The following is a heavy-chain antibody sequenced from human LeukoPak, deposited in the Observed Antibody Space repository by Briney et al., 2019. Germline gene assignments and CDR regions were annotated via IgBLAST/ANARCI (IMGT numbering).Heavy chain of an antibody. CDR2: ISGDGNAK. CDR1: GFSFSSYS. D-gene: IGHD2/OR15-2a*01. J-gene: IGHJ4*02. V-gene: IGHV3-48*01. CDR3: ARGYVYAFDY. Sequence: GGSLRLSCAASGFSFSSYSINWVRQAPGKGLEWVSYISGDGNAKHYTDSVKGRLTISRDNARNALYLQMNSLRAEDTAVYFCARGYVYAFDYWGQGTPVTVSS.